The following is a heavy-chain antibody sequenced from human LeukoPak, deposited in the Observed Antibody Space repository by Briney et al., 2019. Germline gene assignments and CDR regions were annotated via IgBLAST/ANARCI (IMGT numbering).Heavy chain of an antibody. D-gene: IGHD6-13*01. CDR3: VRDPPYSSGWSNGYFQH. V-gene: IGHV3-30-3*01. J-gene: IGHJ1*01. CDR1: GFTFSSYA. CDR2: ISYDGSNK. Sequence: PGRSLRLSCAASGFTFSSYAMHWVRQAPGKGLEWVAVISYDGSNKYYADSVKGRFTISRDNSKNTLYLQMNSLRAEDTAVYYCVRDPPYSSGWSNGYFQHWGQGALVTVSS.